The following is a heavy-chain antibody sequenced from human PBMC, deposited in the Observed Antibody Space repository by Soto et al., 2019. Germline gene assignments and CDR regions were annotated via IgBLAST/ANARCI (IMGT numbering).Heavy chain of an antibody. J-gene: IGHJ4*02. Sequence: EVQLVESGGGLVQPGGSLRLSCAASGFTFSSYRMNWVRQAPGQGLEWVSYISSSSSTLYYAASVKGRFTISRDNAKNSLYLQMNSLRGEDTAVYYCARGRVRGYCSSTSCYRPLDYWGQGTLVTVSS. CDR2: ISSSSSTL. V-gene: IGHV3-48*01. D-gene: IGHD2-2*01. CDR1: GFTFSSYR. CDR3: ARGRVRGYCSSTSCYRPLDY.